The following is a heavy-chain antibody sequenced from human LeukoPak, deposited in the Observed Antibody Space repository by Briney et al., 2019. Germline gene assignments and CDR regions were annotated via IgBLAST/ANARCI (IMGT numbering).Heavy chain of an antibody. CDR1: GYSFTSYW. Sequence: GESLKISCKGSGYSFTSYWIGGVRQMPGKGLEWMGIIYLGDSDTRYSPSFQGQVTISADKSISTAYLQWSSLKASDTAMYYCARKMATIYHWSDPWGQGTLVTVSS. V-gene: IGHV5-51*01. CDR3: ARKMATIYHWSDP. J-gene: IGHJ5*02. CDR2: IYLGDSDT. D-gene: IGHD5-24*01.